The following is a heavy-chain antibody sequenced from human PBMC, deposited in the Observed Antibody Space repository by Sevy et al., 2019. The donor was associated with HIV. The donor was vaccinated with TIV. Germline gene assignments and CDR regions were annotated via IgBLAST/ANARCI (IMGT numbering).Heavy chain of an antibody. Sequence: GSLRLSCSASGFTFSSYAMHWVRQAPGKGLEYVSAISSNGGSTYYADSVKGRFTISRDNSKNTLYLQMSSLRAEDTAVYYCVKELGYCSSTSCLKYYYYYMDVWGKGTTVTVSS. CDR1: GFTFSSYA. V-gene: IGHV3-64D*06. CDR3: VKELGYCSSTSCLKYYYYYMDV. CDR2: ISSNGGST. J-gene: IGHJ6*03. D-gene: IGHD2-2*01.